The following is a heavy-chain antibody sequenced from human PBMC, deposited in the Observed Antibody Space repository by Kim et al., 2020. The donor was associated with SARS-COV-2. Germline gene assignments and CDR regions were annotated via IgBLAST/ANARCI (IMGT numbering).Heavy chain of an antibody. D-gene: IGHD3-10*01. CDR1: GGSISSSSYY. J-gene: IGHJ6*02. V-gene: IGHV4-39*07. CDR3: ARIGGNGSGSYFAYYYYGMDV. Sequence: SETLSLTCTVSGGSISSSSYYWGWIRQPPGKGLEWIGSIYYSGSTYYNPSLKSRVTISVDTSKNQFSLKLSSVTAADTAVYYCARIGGNGSGSYFAYYYYGMDVWGQGTTVTVSS. CDR2: IYYSGST.